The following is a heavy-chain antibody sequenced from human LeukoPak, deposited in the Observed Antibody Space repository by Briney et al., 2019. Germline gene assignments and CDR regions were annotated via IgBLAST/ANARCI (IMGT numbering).Heavy chain of an antibody. D-gene: IGHD4-17*01. CDR1: GYTFTSYG. Sequence: GASVKVSCKASGYTFTSYGISWVRQAPGQGLEWMGWISAYNGNTNYAQKFQGRVTITADKSTSTAYMELSSLRSEDTAVYYCARVRTEGAFDIWGQGTMVTVSS. CDR3: ARVRTEGAFDI. CDR2: ISAYNGNT. V-gene: IGHV1-18*01. J-gene: IGHJ3*02.